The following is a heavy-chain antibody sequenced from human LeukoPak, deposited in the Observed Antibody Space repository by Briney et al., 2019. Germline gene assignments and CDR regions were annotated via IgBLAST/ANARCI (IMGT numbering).Heavy chain of an antibody. CDR1: GYNFTSYW. V-gene: IGHV5-51*01. D-gene: IGHD6-13*01. Sequence: GESLKISCEGSGYNFTSYWIGWVRQMPGKGLEWMGIIYPGDSDTRYSPSFQGQVTISADKSISTAYLQWSSLKASDTAMYYCARLLRNIAAAVYYFDYWGQGTLVTVSS. CDR2: IYPGDSDT. J-gene: IGHJ4*02. CDR3: ARLLRNIAAAVYYFDY.